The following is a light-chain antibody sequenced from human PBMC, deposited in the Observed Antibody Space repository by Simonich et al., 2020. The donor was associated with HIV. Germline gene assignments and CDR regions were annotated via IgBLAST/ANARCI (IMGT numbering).Light chain of an antibody. CDR3: QQYNNWPLF. CDR2: AAS. CDR1: QSISSY. J-gene: IGKJ2*01. V-gene: IGKV1-39*01. Sequence: DIQMTQSPSSLSASVGDRVTITCRASQSISSYLNWYQQKPGKAPKLLIYAASSLQSGVPSRFSGSGSGTDFTLTISSLQAEDFAVYYCQQYNNWPLFFGQGTKVEIK.